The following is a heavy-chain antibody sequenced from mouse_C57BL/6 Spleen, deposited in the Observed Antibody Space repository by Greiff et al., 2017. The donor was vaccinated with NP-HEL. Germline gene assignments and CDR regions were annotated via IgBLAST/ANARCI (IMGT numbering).Heavy chain of an antibody. Sequence: VQLQQSGAELVKPGASVKLSCTASGFNIKDYYMHWVKQRTEQGLEWIGRIDPEDGETTYAPKFQGKATITADPSSNTAYLPLSSLTSEDTAVYYCAKSLYYDYLYAMDYWGQGTSVTVSS. CDR1: GFNIKDYY. J-gene: IGHJ4*01. CDR3: AKSLYYDYLYAMDY. V-gene: IGHV14-2*01. D-gene: IGHD2-4*01. CDR2: IDPEDGET.